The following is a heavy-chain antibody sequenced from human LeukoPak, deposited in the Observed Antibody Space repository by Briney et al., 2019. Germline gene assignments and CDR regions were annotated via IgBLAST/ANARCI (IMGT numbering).Heavy chain of an antibody. D-gene: IGHD6-13*01. CDR1: GGSISSGSYY. CDR2: IYTSGST. Sequence: SETLSLTCTVSGGSISSGSYYWSWIRQPAGKGLEWIGRIYTSGSTNYNPSLKSRVTISVDTSKNQFSLKLSSVTAADTAVYYCARDLGMAPGWFDPWGQGTLVTVSS. J-gene: IGHJ5*02. V-gene: IGHV4-61*02. CDR3: ARDLGMAPGWFDP.